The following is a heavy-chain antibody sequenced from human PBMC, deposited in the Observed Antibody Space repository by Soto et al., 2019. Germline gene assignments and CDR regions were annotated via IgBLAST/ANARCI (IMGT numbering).Heavy chain of an antibody. Sequence: SETLSLTCTVSGGSISSYYWSWIRQPAGKGLEWIGRIYTSGSTNYNPSLKSRVTMSVDTSKNQFSLKLSSVTAADTAVYYCARDDRAERKMKYYYYGMDVWGQGTTVTVSS. V-gene: IGHV4-4*07. J-gene: IGHJ6*02. CDR2: IYTSGST. CDR1: GGSISSYY. CDR3: ARDDRAERKMKYYYYGMDV. D-gene: IGHD1-1*01.